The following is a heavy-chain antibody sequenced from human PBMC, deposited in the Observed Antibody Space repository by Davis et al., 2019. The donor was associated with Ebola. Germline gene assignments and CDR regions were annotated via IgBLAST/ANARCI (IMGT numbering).Heavy chain of an antibody. Sequence: PGGSLRPSCAASGFTFSSYGMHWVRQAPGKGLEWVAVISYDGSNKYYADSVKGRFTISRDNSKNTLYLQMNSLRAEDTAVYYCAKDSYSSSPLWVWGQGTLVTVSS. J-gene: IGHJ4*02. V-gene: IGHV3-30*18. CDR1: GFTFSSYG. D-gene: IGHD6-6*01. CDR3: AKDSYSSSPLWV. CDR2: ISYDGSNK.